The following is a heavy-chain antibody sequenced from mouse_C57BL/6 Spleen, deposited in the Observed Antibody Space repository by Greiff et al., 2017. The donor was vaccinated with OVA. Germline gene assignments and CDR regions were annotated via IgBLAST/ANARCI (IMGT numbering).Heavy chain of an antibody. CDR3: AREGYGSSPGY. Sequence: QVQLQQPGAELVKPGASVKLSCKASGYTFTSYWMHWVKQRPGQGLEWIGMIHPNSGSTNYNEKFKSKATLTVDKSSSTAYMQLSSLTSEDSAVYYCAREGYGSSPGYWGQGTTLTVSS. D-gene: IGHD1-1*01. J-gene: IGHJ2*01. CDR2: IHPNSGST. CDR1: GYTFTSYW. V-gene: IGHV1-64*01.